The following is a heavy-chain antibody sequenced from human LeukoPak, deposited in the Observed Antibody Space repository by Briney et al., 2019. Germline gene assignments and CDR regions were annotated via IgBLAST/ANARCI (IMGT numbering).Heavy chain of an antibody. CDR2: IYTSGST. J-gene: IGHJ3*02. D-gene: IGHD1-26*01. CDR1: GGSISSYY. Sequence: PSETLSLTCTVSGGSISSYYWSWIRQPAGKGLEWIGRIYTSGSTNYNPSLESRVTMSVDTSKNQFSLKLSSVTAADTAVYYCARDKWELRYDAFDIWGQGTMVTVSS. V-gene: IGHV4-4*07. CDR3: ARDKWELRYDAFDI.